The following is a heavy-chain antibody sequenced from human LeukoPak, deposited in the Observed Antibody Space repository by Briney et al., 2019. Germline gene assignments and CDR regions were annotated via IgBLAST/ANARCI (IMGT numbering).Heavy chain of an antibody. V-gene: IGHV3-43D*03. CDR1: GFTFDDYA. CDR3: AKDGVVAALGDNWFDP. CDR2: ISWEGGST. D-gene: IGHD2-15*01. J-gene: IGHJ5*02. Sequence: GGSLRLSCAASGFTFDDYAMHWVRRAPGKGLEWVSLISWEGGSTYYADSVKGRFTISRDNSKNSLYLQMNSLRPEDTALYYCAKDGVVAALGDNWFDPWGQGTLVTVSS.